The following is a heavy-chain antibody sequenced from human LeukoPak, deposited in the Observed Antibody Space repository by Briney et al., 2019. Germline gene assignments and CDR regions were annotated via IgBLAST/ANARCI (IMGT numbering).Heavy chain of an antibody. CDR3: ARHTYYYGSGSYFGAFDI. Sequence: TSETLSLTCSVSGGFNTHYYWTWIRQPPGKGLELIGYIYHSGSTNYNPSLNSRVTISVDTSKNQFSLKLSSVTAADTAVYYCARHTYYYGSGSYFGAFDIWGQGTMVTVSS. CDR2: IYHSGST. V-gene: IGHV4-59*12. D-gene: IGHD3-10*01. J-gene: IGHJ3*02. CDR1: GGFNTHYY.